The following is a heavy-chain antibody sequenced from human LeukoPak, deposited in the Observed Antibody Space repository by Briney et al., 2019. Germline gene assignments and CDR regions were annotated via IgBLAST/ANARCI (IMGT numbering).Heavy chain of an antibody. CDR3: ARVLQNYYHMDV. CDR1: GVSINSHY. J-gene: IGHJ6*03. CDR2: IYDSGSA. D-gene: IGHD3-3*01. Sequence: SETLSLTCTVSGVSINSHYWSWIRQPPGKGLEWIGFIYDSGSANYKSSLKSRVTMTVDTSKNQSSLKLNSVSAADTAVYYCARVLQNYYHMDVWGKGTTVTVSS. V-gene: IGHV4-59*11.